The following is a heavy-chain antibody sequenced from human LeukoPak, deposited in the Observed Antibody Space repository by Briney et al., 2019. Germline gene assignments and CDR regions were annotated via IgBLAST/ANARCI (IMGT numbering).Heavy chain of an antibody. D-gene: IGHD6-19*01. CDR2: ISSSSSYI. Sequence: GGSLRLSCAASGFTFSSYSMNWVRQAPGKGLEWVSSISSSSSYIYYADSVKGRFTISRDNAKNSLYLQMNSLRADDAAVYYCARDGAYSSGWYYGYWGQGTLVTVSS. CDR1: GFTFSSYS. J-gene: IGHJ4*02. V-gene: IGHV3-21*01. CDR3: ARDGAYSSGWYYGY.